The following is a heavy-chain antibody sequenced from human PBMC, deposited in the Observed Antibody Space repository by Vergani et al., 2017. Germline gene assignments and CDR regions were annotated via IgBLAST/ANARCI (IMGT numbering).Heavy chain of an antibody. J-gene: IGHJ5*02. Sequence: QVQLVPSGAEVKKPGASVKVSCKVSGYTLTELSMHWVRQAPGKGLEWMGGFDPEDGETIYAQKFQGRVTMTEDTSTDTAYMELSRLRSDDTAVYYCAKTNSDYGGNFELDPWGQGTLVTVSS. CDR3: AKTNSDYGGNFELDP. D-gene: IGHD4-23*01. CDR1: GYTLTELS. CDR2: FDPEDGET. V-gene: IGHV1-24*01.